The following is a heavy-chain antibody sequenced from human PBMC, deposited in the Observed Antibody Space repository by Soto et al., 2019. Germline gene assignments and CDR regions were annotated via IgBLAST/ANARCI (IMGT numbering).Heavy chain of an antibody. CDR1: GGSISSYY. V-gene: IGHV4-59*01. D-gene: IGHD2-8*02. J-gene: IGHJ4*02. Sequence: SETLSHTCTVSGGSISSYYWSWIRHAPGKGLEWIGYTHYIGSTNYNPSFKSRATTSVDTSKSQLSLKLSSVTAADTAVYYCARVGPGTGYYFDSWGQGTLVTVS. CDR2: THYIGST. CDR3: ARVGPGTGYYFDS.